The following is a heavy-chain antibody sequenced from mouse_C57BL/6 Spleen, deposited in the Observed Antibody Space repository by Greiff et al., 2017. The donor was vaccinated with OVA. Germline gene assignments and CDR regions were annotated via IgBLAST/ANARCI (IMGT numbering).Heavy chain of an antibody. Sequence: VQLQESGPGLVAPSQSLSITCTVSGFSLTSYGVHWVRQPPGKGLEWLVVIWSDGSPTYNSALQSRLSISKDNSKSQVFLKMNSLQTDDTAMYYCARQSSGYPYYYAMDYWGQGTSVTVSS. CDR2: IWSDGSP. CDR3: ARQSSGYPYYYAMDY. J-gene: IGHJ4*01. V-gene: IGHV2-6-1*01. D-gene: IGHD3-2*02. CDR1: GFSLTSYG.